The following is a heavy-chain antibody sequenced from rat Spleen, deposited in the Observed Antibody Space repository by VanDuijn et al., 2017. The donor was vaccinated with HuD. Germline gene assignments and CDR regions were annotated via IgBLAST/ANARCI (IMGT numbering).Heavy chain of an antibody. V-gene: IGHV2-32*01. CDR3: ARHLATRVSPYYFDY. D-gene: IGHD1-4*01. CDR2: IWSGGNT. J-gene: IGHJ2*01. Sequence: QVQLKESGPGLMQPSQTLSLTCIVSGFSLTSYHVHWVRQSPGKGLEWMAVIWSGGNTDYNSAVQSRLSISRDTSKSQVFLKMNSLQPEDTGTYYCARHLATRVSPYYFDYWGQGVMVTVSS. CDR1: GFSLTSYH.